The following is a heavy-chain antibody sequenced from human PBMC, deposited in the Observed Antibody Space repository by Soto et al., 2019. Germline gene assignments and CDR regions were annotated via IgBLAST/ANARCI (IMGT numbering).Heavy chain of an antibody. Sequence: QLQLQESGPGLVKPSETLSLTCTVPGGSISSSSYYWGWIRQPPGKGLEWIGSIYYSGSTYYNPSLKSRVTISVDTSKNQFSLKLSSVTAADTAVYYCARQDGYSPYYFDYWGQGTLVTVSS. J-gene: IGHJ4*02. CDR2: IYYSGST. V-gene: IGHV4-39*01. D-gene: IGHD6-13*01. CDR1: GGSISSSSYY. CDR3: ARQDGYSPYYFDY.